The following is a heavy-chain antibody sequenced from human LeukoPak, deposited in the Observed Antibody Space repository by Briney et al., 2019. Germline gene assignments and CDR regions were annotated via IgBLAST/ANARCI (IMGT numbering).Heavy chain of an antibody. Sequence: YPSETLSLTCTVSGGSINNPNYYWSWIRQPAGKGLEWIGRISTTGSTSYGPSLKSRVIISIDTSKNQFSLRLSSATAADTAVYYCASHQYGSGCYYHDYWGQGALVTVSS. CDR2: ISTTGST. D-gene: IGHD3-10*01. CDR3: ASHQYGSGCYYHDY. CDR1: GGSINNPNYY. V-gene: IGHV4-61*02. J-gene: IGHJ4*02.